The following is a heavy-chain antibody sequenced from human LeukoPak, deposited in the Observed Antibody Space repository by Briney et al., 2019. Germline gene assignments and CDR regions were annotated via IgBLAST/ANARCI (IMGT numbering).Heavy chain of an antibody. Sequence: GGSLRLSCAASGFTFSGYAMNWVRQAPGKGLEWVSGIGGSGGTTYYADSVKGRFTISRDNSENTLYLQMNSLRAEDTAVYYCAKGRGATVVANFDYWGQGTLVTVSS. CDR3: AKGRGATVVANFDY. V-gene: IGHV3-23*01. J-gene: IGHJ4*02. CDR2: IGGSGGTT. CDR1: GFTFSGYA. D-gene: IGHD4-23*01.